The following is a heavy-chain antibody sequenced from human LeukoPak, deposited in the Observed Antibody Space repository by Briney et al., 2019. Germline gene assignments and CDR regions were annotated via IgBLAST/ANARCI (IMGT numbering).Heavy chain of an antibody. CDR2: ISGSGRNT. CDR3: AKDGMATMHGPPYYFDY. Sequence: RPGGSLRLSCAASGFTFSSYSMNWVRQAPGKGLEWVSTISGSGRNTYYADSVKGRFTISRDNSMNTLYLQMNSLRAEDTAVYYCAKDGMATMHGPPYYFDYWGQGTLVTVSS. J-gene: IGHJ4*02. D-gene: IGHD5-24*01. V-gene: IGHV3-23*01. CDR1: GFTFSSYS.